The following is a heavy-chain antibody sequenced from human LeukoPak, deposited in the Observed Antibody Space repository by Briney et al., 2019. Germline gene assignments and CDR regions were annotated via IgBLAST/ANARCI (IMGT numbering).Heavy chain of an antibody. CDR3: ASGGSSSAPIDY. CDR2: ISSSSSYI. V-gene: IGHV3-21*01. J-gene: IGHJ4*02. D-gene: IGHD6-13*01. CDR1: GFTFSSYS. Sequence: GGSLRLSCAASGFTFSSYSMNWVRQAPGKGLEWVSSISSSSSYIYYADSVKGRFTISRDNAKNSLYLQMNSLRAEDTAVYYCASGGSSSAPIDYWGQGTLVTVSS.